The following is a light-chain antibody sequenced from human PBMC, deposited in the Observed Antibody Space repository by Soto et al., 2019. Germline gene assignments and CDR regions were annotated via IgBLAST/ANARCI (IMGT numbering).Light chain of an antibody. Sequence: QLVLTQPPSVSGAPGQRVTISCTGTSSNIGAPYDVHWYQQYPGTAPKLLIYANTNRPSGVPDRFSGSKSGTSASLAITGLQAEDEADYYCQSYDRSLSGAIFGGGTKLTVL. CDR1: SSNIGAPYD. CDR2: ANT. CDR3: QSYDRSLSGAI. J-gene: IGLJ2*01. V-gene: IGLV1-40*01.